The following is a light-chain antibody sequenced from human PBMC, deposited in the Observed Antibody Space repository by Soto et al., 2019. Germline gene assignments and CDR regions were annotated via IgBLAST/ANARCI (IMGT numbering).Light chain of an antibody. CDR1: QSVSSSY. V-gene: IGKV3-20*01. CDR3: QQYGISPYT. J-gene: IGKJ2*01. CDR2: GAS. Sequence: EIVLTQSPGTLSLSPGERATLSCRASQSVSSSYLAWYQQKPGQAPRLLIYGASSRATGIPDRFSSSGSGTEFTLTISRLEPEDLAVYYCQQYGISPYTFGQGTKLEIK.